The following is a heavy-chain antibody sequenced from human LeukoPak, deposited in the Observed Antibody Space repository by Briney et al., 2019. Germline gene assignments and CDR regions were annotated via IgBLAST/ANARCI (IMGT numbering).Heavy chain of an antibody. V-gene: IGHV1-18*01. CDR1: GYTFTSYA. CDR2: ISGYTAKT. CDR3: ARGGYRSGYDY. J-gene: IGHJ4*02. Sequence: ASVKVSCKASGYTFTSYAMHWVRQAPGQRLEWMGWISGYTAKTNYAQKLQGRVTLTTDTSTTTAYMELRSLRSDDTAVYYCARGGYRSGYDYWGQGTLVTVSS. D-gene: IGHD5-18*01.